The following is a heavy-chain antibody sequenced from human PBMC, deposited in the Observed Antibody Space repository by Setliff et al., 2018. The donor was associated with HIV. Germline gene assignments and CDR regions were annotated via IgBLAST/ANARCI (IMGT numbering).Heavy chain of an antibody. J-gene: IGHJ4*02. Sequence: SETLSLTCTVSGGSIVRYYWTWIRQPPGKGLEWIGYIYYSGSTNYNPSLKSRAIISVDTSTMQFSLKLRSVTAADTAMYYCARYRRRSYHFDYWGQGTLVTVS. D-gene: IGHD2-2*01. CDR3: ARYRRRSYHFDY. CDR1: GGSIVRYY. V-gene: IGHV4-59*08. CDR2: IYYSGST.